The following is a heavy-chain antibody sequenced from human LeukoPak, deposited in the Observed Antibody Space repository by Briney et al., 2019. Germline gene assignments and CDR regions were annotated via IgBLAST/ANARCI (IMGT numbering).Heavy chain of an antibody. CDR2: ISAYNGNT. Sequence: ASVKVSCKASGYTFTSYGISWVRQAPGQGFEWMGWISAYNGNTNYAQKLQGRVTMTTDTSTSTAYMELRSLRSDDTAVYYCARNQYSGSYSPRDGMDVWGKGTTVTVSS. V-gene: IGHV1-18*01. CDR1: GYTFTSYG. CDR3: ARNQYSGSYSPRDGMDV. D-gene: IGHD1-26*01. J-gene: IGHJ6*04.